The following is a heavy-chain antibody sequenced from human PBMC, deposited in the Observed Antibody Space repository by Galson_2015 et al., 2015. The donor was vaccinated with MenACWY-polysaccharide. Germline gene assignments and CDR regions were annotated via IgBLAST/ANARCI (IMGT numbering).Heavy chain of an antibody. CDR2: VSSGSGTI. CDR3: ARVAYISRTFDS. J-gene: IGHJ4*01. D-gene: IGHD3-3*02. Sequence: SLRLSCGASGFTFSTYTMTWVRQAPGKGLEWVSSVSSGSGTIYYAESVKGRFTISRDNAQSSLYLQLNSLRDEDTAVYYCARVAYISRTFDSSGHGPLVTVSS. CDR1: GFTFSTYT. V-gene: IGHV3-48*02.